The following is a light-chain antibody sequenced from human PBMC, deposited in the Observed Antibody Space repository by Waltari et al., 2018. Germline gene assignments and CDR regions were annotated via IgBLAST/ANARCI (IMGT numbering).Light chain of an antibody. J-gene: IGKJ1*01. CDR1: PSVSRT. CDR3: QQYGTLPAT. Sequence: EIVLTPSPGTLSLSPRERATLSCRASPSVSRTLAWYQQKPGQAPRLLIYDASIRATGIPDRFSGSGSGTDFSLTISRLEPEDVAVYYCQQYGTLPATFGQGTKVEIK. V-gene: IGKV3-20*01. CDR2: DAS.